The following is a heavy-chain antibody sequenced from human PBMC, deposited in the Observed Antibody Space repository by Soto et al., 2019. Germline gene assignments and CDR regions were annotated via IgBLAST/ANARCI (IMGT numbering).Heavy chain of an antibody. CDR3: AKILRTVQYDAFDI. Sequence: GGSLRLSCAASGFTFSSYGMHWVRQALGKGLEWVAVISYDGSNKYYADSVKGRFTISRDNSKNTLYLQMNSLRAEDTAVYYCAKILRTVQYDAFDIWGQGTMVTVSS. CDR1: GFTFSSYG. J-gene: IGHJ3*02. D-gene: IGHD4-17*01. V-gene: IGHV3-30*18. CDR2: ISYDGSNK.